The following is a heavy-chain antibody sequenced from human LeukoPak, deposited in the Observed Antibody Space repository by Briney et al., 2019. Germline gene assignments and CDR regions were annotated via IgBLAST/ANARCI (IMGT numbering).Heavy chain of an antibody. CDR2: ISSSSSTI. CDR1: GFTFSSYN. Sequence: PGGSLRLSCAASGFTFSSYNMNWVRQAPGKGLEWVSYISSSSSTIYYADSVKGRFTISRDNAKNSVYLQMNSLRDEDTAVYYCARDYGSHGEYFDYWGQGTPVTVSS. V-gene: IGHV3-48*02. J-gene: IGHJ4*02. CDR3: ARDYGSHGEYFDY. D-gene: IGHD3-10*01.